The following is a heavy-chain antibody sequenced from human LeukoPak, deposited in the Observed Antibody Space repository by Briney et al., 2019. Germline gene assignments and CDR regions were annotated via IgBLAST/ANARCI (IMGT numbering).Heavy chain of an antibody. J-gene: IGHJ4*02. D-gene: IGHD6-19*01. CDR3: AKFRPVTSVAGTIFHY. Sequence: PGGSLRLSCAASGFTFTSYAMSWVRQAPGKGLEWVSAISGSGGSTYYADSVKGRFTISRDNSKHTPYLQMNTLRAEDTAVYYFAKFRPVTSVAGTIFHYWGQGTLVTVSS. CDR1: GFTFTSYA. CDR2: ISGSGGST. V-gene: IGHV3-23*01.